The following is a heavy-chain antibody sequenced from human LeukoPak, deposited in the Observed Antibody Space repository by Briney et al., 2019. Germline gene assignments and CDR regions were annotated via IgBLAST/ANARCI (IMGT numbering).Heavy chain of an antibody. CDR2: IYYSGST. CDR3: ARLPSRTDSSSRYVPRGA. D-gene: IGHD6-13*01. CDR1: GGSISSYY. V-gene: IGHV4-39*01. Sequence: SETLSLTCTVSGGSISSYYWGWIRQPPGKGLEWIGSIYYSGSTYYNPSLKSRVTISVDTSKNQSSLKLSSVTAADTAVYYCARLPSRTDSSSRYVPRGAWGQGTLVTVSS. J-gene: IGHJ5*02.